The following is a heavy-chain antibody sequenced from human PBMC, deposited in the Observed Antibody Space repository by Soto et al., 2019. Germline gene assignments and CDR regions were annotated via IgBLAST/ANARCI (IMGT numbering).Heavy chain of an antibody. CDR2: IIHIFGTA. D-gene: IGHD3-22*01. CDR3: ASSPNSYDSSGYNFQH. V-gene: IGHV1-69*12. Sequence: QVQLVQSGAEVKKPGSSVKVSCKASGGTFSSYAISWVRQAPGQGLEWMGGIIHIFGTANYAQKFQGRVTITADESTSTAYMELSSLRSEDTAVYYCASSPNSYDSSGYNFQHRGQGTLVTVSS. J-gene: IGHJ1*01. CDR1: GGTFSSYA.